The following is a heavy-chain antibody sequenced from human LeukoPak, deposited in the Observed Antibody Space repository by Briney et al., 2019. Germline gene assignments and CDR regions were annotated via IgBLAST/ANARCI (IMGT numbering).Heavy chain of an antibody. CDR1: GGSFSGYY. J-gene: IGHJ5*02. CDR3: TRHLPGATWFDP. D-gene: IGHD1-26*01. CDR2: INHSGST. V-gene: IGHV4-34*01. Sequence: SETLSLTCAVYGGSFSGYYWSWIRQPPGKGLEWIGEINHSGSTNYNPSLKSRVTMSVDTFKNQFSLRLSSVTAADTAVYYCTRHLPGATWFDPWGQGTQVTVSS.